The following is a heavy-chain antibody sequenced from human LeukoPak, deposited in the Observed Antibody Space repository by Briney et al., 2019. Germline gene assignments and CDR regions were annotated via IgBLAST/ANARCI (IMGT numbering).Heavy chain of an antibody. J-gene: IGHJ4*02. D-gene: IGHD3-10*01. CDR2: IKQDESEN. Sequence: GGSLRLSCVASGFTFSSYWMSWVRQAPGKGLEWVANIKQDESENYYVDSVKGRFTISRDNAKNSLYLQMNSLRAEDTAVYYCAKDFLKSITMIRGVRSWVGYFDYWGQGTLVTVSS. V-gene: IGHV3-7*01. CDR3: AKDFLKSITMIRGVRSWVGYFDY. CDR1: GFTFSSYW.